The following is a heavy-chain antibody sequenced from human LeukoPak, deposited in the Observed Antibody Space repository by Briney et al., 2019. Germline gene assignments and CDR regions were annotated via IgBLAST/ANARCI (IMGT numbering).Heavy chain of an antibody. CDR2: IHTSGTT. CDR1: GGSITFYY. V-gene: IGHV4-4*07. J-gene: IGHJ4*02. Sequence: SETLSLTCSVSGGSITFYYWNWIRKPAGKGLEWIVRIHTSGTTNYNPSLKSRVTMPIDTSQKKLSLNLTSVTAADTAVYYCASSSWKKTFDYWGQGALVTVSS. D-gene: IGHD1-1*01. CDR3: ASSSWKKTFDY.